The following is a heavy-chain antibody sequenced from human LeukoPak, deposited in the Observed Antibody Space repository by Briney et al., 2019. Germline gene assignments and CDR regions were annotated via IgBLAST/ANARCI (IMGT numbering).Heavy chain of an antibody. D-gene: IGHD2-2*01. V-gene: IGHV4-34*01. CDR1: GGSFSGYY. J-gene: IGHJ6*04. Sequence: PSETLSLTCAVYGGSFSGYYWRWIRQPPGKGLEWIGEINHSGSTNYNPSLKSRVTISVDTSKNQFSLKLSSVTAADTAVYCCARGLGCCSSTSCRSKGMDVWGKGTTVTVSS. CDR3: ARGLGCCSSTSCRSKGMDV. CDR2: INHSGST.